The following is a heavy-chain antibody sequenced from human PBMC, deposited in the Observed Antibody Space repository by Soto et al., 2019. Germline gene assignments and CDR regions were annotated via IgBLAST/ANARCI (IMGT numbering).Heavy chain of an antibody. CDR3: ARELYYDFWSGQPRYFDL. D-gene: IGHD3-3*01. Sequence: SETLSLTCTVSGGSISSYYWSWIRQPPGKGLEWIGYIYYSGSTNYNPSLKSRVTISVDTSKNQFSLKLSSVTAADTAVYYCARELYYDFWSGQPRYFDLWGRGTLVTVSS. J-gene: IGHJ2*01. V-gene: IGHV4-59*01. CDR1: GGSISSYY. CDR2: IYYSGST.